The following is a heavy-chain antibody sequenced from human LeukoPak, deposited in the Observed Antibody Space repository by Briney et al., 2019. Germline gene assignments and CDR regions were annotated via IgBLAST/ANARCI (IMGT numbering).Heavy chain of an antibody. CDR3: ARRYCTNGVCYLDY. Sequence: PSETLSLTCTVSGDSVSSNSYYWSWIRQPPGKGLEWIGYIYHSGSTYYNPSLKSRVTISVDRSKNQFSLKLSSVTAADTAVYYCARRYCTNGVCYLDYWGQGTLVTVSS. CDR2: IYHSGST. V-gene: IGHV4-30-2*01. D-gene: IGHD2-8*01. J-gene: IGHJ4*02. CDR1: GDSVSSNSYY.